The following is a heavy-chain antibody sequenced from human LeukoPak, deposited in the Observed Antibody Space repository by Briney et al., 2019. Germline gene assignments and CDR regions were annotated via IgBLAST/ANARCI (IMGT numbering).Heavy chain of an antibody. CDR2: ISGSGGRT. CDR1: GFTFSSYG. V-gene: IGHV3-23*01. J-gene: IGHJ4*02. CDR3: ARRAGDYSHPYDY. Sequence: GGSLRLSCAASGFTFSSYGMSWVRQAPGKGLEWVSGISGSGGRTHYADSVKGRFTISRDNSKNTLYLQMNSLRAEDTAVYYCARRAGDYSHPYDYWGQGILVTVSS. D-gene: IGHD3-22*01.